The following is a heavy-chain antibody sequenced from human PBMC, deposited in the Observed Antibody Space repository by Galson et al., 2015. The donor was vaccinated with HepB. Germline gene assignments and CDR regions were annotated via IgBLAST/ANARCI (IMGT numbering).Heavy chain of an antibody. V-gene: IGHV2-5*02. CDR1: GFSLSTSGVG. Sequence: PALVKPTQTLTLTCTFSGFSLSTSGVGVGWIRQPPGKGLEWLALIYWDDDKRYSPSLKNRLTVTKDTSENQVVLTLTNVDPVDTATYYCAHRRLRFLEWLRNSGAEDAFDVWGQGTMVTVSS. CDR2: IYWDDDK. D-gene: IGHD3-3*01. CDR3: AHRRLRFLEWLRNSGAEDAFDV. J-gene: IGHJ3*01.